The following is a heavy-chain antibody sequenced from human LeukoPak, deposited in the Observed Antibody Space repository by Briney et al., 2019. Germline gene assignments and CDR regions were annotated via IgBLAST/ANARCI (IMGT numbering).Heavy chain of an antibody. CDR3: ARDKREWLATFDY. V-gene: IGHV3-48*04. CDR1: GFTFSSYS. Sequence: GGSLRLSCAASGFTFSSYSMNWVRQAPGKGLEWVSYISSSSSTIYYADSVKGRFTISRDNAKNSLYLQVNSLRAEDTAVYYCARDKREWLATFDYWGQGTLVTVSS. CDR2: ISSSSSTI. D-gene: IGHD6-19*01. J-gene: IGHJ4*02.